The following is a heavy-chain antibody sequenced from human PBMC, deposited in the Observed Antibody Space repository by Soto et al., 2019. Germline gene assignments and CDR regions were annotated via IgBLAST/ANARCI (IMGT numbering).Heavy chain of an antibody. V-gene: IGHV3-30*03. Sequence: GGSLRLSCAASGFTFSSYGMHWVRQAPGKGLEWVAVISYDGSNKYYADSVKGRFTISRDNSKNTLYLQMNSLRAEDTAVYYCHYGAYSHGYYYGMDVWGQGTTVTVSS. D-gene: IGHD4-17*01. J-gene: IGHJ6*02. CDR1: GFTFSSYG. CDR2: ISYDGSNK. CDR3: HYGAYSHGYYYGMDV.